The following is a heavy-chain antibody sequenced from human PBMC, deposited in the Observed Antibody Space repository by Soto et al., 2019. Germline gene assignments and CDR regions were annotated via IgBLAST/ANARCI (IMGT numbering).Heavy chain of an antibody. Sequence: EVQLVESGGGLVQPGGSLRLSCAASRFSFNPYWMNWVRQAPGMGLEWLAIIKTDGSTTHYADSVKGRFTISRDNAKNSLFLQMNLRKADDTAVYYWVGGEGLELEYWGQGTLVTVSS. CDR2: IKTDGSTT. D-gene: IGHD3-3*01. CDR1: RFSFNPYW. V-gene: IGHV3-7*03. J-gene: IGHJ4*02. CDR3: VGGEGLELEY.